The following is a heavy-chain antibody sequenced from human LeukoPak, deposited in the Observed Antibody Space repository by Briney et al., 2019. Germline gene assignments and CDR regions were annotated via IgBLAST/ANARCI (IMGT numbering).Heavy chain of an antibody. D-gene: IGHD4-17*01. CDR2: ISGSGGST. Sequence: PGGSLRLSCVGSGFTFSRYWLNWVRQAPGKGLEWVSAISGSGGSTYYADSVKGRFTISRDNSKNTLYLQMNSLRAEDTAVYYCAKDRGFYGDYGPYYFDYWGQGTLVTVSS. CDR1: GFTFSRYW. J-gene: IGHJ4*02. CDR3: AKDRGFYGDYGPYYFDY. V-gene: IGHV3-23*01.